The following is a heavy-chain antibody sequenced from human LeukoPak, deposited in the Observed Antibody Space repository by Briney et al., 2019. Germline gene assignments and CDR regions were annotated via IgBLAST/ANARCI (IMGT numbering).Heavy chain of an antibody. V-gene: IGHV1-46*01. D-gene: IGHD2-2*01. Sequence: ASVKISCKASGYTFTSYYMHWVRQAPGQGLEWMGIINPSGGSTSYAQKFQGRVTMTRDTSTSTVYMELSSLRSEGTAVYYCARDYRNIVVVPAQFHFDYWGQGTLVTVSS. CDR3: ARDYRNIVVVPAQFHFDY. CDR1: GYTFTSYY. J-gene: IGHJ4*02. CDR2: INPSGGST.